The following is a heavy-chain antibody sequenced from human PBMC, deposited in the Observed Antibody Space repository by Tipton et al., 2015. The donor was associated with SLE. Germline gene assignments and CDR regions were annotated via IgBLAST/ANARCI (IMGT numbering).Heavy chain of an antibody. Sequence: SLRLSCAASGFTFSSYAMSWVRQAPGKGLEWVSAISGSGGSRYYADSVKGRFSISRDNSKNTLYLQMNSLRVEDTAVYYCTGGLYYYDTSGPWGQGTLVTVSS. CDR3: TGGLYYYDTSGP. D-gene: IGHD3-22*01. CDR1: GFTFSSYA. V-gene: IGHV3-23*01. CDR2: ISGSGGSR. J-gene: IGHJ5*02.